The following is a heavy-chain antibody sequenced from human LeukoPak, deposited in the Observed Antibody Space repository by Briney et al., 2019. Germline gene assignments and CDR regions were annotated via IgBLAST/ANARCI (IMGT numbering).Heavy chain of an antibody. CDR2: MNPNSGNT. V-gene: IGHV1-8*01. D-gene: IGHD3-9*01. Sequence: ASVKVSCKASGYTFTSYDINWVRQGTGQGLEWMGWMNPNSGNTGYAQNFQGRVTMTRDTSTSTAYMELSSLRSEDTAVYYCASAGELRYFDWQGYYFDYWGQGTLVTVSS. J-gene: IGHJ4*02. CDR3: ASAGELRYFDWQGYYFDY. CDR1: GYTFTSYD.